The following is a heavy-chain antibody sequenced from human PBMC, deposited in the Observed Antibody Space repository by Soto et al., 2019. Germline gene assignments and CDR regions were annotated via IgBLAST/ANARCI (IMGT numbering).Heavy chain of an antibody. CDR2: ISAYNGDT. CDR3: ARVRERWLRPEAFDI. J-gene: IGHJ3*02. D-gene: IGHD5-12*01. CDR1: GFSFTDDG. Sequence: QVQLVQSGAEVKKPGASVKVSCKASGFSFTDDGLTWVRQAPGQGLEWMGWISAYNGDTNYAQNFQGRVTMATDTSTSTGYMELRSLRSDATAVYYCARVRERWLRPEAFDIWGQGTMVTVSS. V-gene: IGHV1-18*04.